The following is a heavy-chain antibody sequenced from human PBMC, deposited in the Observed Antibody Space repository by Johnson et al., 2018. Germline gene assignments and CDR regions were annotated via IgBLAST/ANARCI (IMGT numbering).Heavy chain of an antibody. CDR2: ISYDGSNK. Sequence: QVQLVQSGGGLVQPGRSLRLSCAASGFTFDDYAIHWVRQPPGEGLEWVAVISYDGSNKYYADSVKGRFTISRDNSKHTLQLQMNSLRAEDTAVYYCAKDRTVTTSYYYYYYMDVWGKGTTVTVSS. CDR1: GFTFDDYA. D-gene: IGHD4-17*01. V-gene: IGHV3-30*18. CDR3: AKDRTVTTSYYYYYYMDV. J-gene: IGHJ6*03.